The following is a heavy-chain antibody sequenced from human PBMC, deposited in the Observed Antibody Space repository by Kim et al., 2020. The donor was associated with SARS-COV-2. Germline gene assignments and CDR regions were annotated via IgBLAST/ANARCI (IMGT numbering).Heavy chain of an antibody. J-gene: IGHJ6*02. V-gene: IGHV4-38-2*02. CDR2: IYHSGST. CDR3: ARAPDSSSWYHYYYYYGMDV. CDR1: GYSISSGYY. D-gene: IGHD6-13*01. Sequence: SETLSLTCTVSGYSISSGYYWGWIRQPPGKGLEWIGSIYHSGSTYYNPSLKSRVTISVDTSKNQFSLKLSSVTAADTAVYYCARAPDSSSWYHYYYYYGMDVWGQGTTVTVSS.